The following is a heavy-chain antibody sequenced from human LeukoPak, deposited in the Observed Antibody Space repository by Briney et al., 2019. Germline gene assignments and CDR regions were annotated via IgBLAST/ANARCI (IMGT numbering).Heavy chain of an antibody. CDR3: ARGTAVAGKSIDY. CDR2: IYTSGST. J-gene: IGHJ4*02. V-gene: IGHV4-4*07. Sequence: SETVSLIYSVWSGSIRIYYRSWTPQPAGKGREGIGHIYTSGSTNYNPSPKRRVTMSVDTSKNQFYLKLTSVTAADTAVYSCARGTAVAGKSIDYWGQETLVTVSS. D-gene: IGHD6-19*01. CDR1: SGSIRIYY.